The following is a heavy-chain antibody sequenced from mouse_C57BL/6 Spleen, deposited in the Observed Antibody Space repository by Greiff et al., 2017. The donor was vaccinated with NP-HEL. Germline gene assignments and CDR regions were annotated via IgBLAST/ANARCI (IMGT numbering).Heavy chain of an antibody. CDR1: GYTFTSYW. J-gene: IGHJ1*03. V-gene: IGHV1-69*01. CDR2: IDPSDSYT. CDR3: ARSPDIYYYGSEGYFDV. Sequence: VQLQQPGAELVMPGASVKLSCKASGYTFTSYWMHWVKQRPGQGLEWIGEIDPSDSYTNYNQKFKGKSTLTVAKYSSTAYMQLSSLTSEDSAVYYCARSPDIYYYGSEGYFDVWGTGTTVTVSS. D-gene: IGHD1-1*01.